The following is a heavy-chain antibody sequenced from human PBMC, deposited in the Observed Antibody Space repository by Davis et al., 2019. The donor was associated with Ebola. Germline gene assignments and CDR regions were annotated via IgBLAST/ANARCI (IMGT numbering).Heavy chain of an antibody. CDR3: AREGFDEGVLIA. CDR1: GGSINNCV. Sequence: SVQVSCKASGGSINNCVIIWVRQAPGQGLEWVGGIIPLFGMVKYAQKFQGRVTIIADGSTNTAYMELNTLTPEDTAMYYCAREGFDEGVLIAWGQGTLITVSS. D-gene: IGHD2-15*01. CDR2: IIPLFGMV. J-gene: IGHJ4*02. V-gene: IGHV1-69*13.